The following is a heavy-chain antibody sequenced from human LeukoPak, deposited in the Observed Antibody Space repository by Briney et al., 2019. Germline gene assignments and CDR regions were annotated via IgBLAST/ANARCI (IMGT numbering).Heavy chain of an antibody. CDR3: ARDRPSGFDSSGYSN. J-gene: IGHJ4*02. D-gene: IGHD3-22*01. CDR2: INSDGSST. Sequence: GGSLRLSCAASGFAFSGYWMHWVRQAPGEGLVWVSRINSDGSSTSYADSVKGRFTISRDNAKNTLYLQMNSLRAEDTAVYYCARDRPSGFDSSGYSNWGQGTLVTVSS. V-gene: IGHV3-74*01. CDR1: GFAFSGYW.